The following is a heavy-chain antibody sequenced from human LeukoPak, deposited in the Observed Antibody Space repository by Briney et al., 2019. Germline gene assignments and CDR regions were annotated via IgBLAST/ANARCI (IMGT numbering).Heavy chain of an antibody. Sequence: GGSLRLSCAASGFTFSDYYMSWIRQAPGKGLEWVSYISSGGSIIYYADSVKGRVTISRDNAKNSLYLQMNSLRAEDTAVYYCAELGITMIGGVWGKGTTVTISS. V-gene: IGHV3-11*04. CDR3: AELGITMIGGV. CDR1: GFTFSDYY. J-gene: IGHJ6*04. CDR2: ISSGGSII. D-gene: IGHD3-10*02.